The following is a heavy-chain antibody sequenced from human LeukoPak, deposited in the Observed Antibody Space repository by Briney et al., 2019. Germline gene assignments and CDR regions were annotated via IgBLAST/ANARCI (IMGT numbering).Heavy chain of an antibody. D-gene: IGHD3-22*01. CDR1: GFSSHEYA. CDR2: ITADGAKT. CDR3: ARGPHYYDGSGHSYFDF. V-gene: IGHV3-43*02. Sequence: GGSLRLSCAASGFSSHEYAMHWVRQVPGKGLDWVSLITADGAKTYYVDSVRGRFTISRDNAKNSLYLQMSSLRTEDTAVYWCARGPHYYDGSGHSYFDFWGQGILVIVSS. J-gene: IGHJ4*02.